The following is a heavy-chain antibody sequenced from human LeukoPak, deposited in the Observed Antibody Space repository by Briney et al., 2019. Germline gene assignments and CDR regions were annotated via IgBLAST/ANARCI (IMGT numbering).Heavy chain of an antibody. V-gene: IGHV3-74*01. CDR3: ARDMYTTSSARGAY. J-gene: IGHJ4*02. Sequence: PWGSLRLSCAASGFTFSSYWMHWVRQAPGKGLVWVSRINGDGSSSTYADSVKGRFTISRDNAKNTLYLQMNSLRAEDTALYFCARDMYTTSSARGAYWGQGTLVTVTS. CDR1: GFTFSSYW. D-gene: IGHD6-6*01. CDR2: INGDGSSS.